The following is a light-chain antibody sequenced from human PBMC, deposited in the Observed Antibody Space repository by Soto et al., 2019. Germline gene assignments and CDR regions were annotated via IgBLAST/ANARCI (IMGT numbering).Light chain of an antibody. CDR3: QQYEGYPYT. CDR2: KAS. J-gene: IGKJ2*01. V-gene: IGKV1-5*03. Sequence: DIQMTQSPSTLSGSVGDRVTITCRASQTISSWLAWYQQKPGKAPKLLIYKASTLKSGVPSRFSGSGSGTEFTLTISSLQPDDFATYYCQQYEGYPYTFGQGTKVDIK. CDR1: QTISSW.